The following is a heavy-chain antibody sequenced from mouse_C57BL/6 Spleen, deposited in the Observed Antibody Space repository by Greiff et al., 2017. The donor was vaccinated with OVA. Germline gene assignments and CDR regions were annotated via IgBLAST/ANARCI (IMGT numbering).Heavy chain of an antibody. Sequence: EVQVVESGGGLVKPGGSLKLSCAASGFTFSSYAMSWVRQTPEKRLEWVATISDGGSYTSYPDNVKGRFTISRNNAKNNLYLQMSHLKSEDTAMYYCARDQGREGYYAMDYWGQGTSVTVSS. D-gene: IGHD3-3*01. V-gene: IGHV5-4*01. J-gene: IGHJ4*01. CDR1: GFTFSSYA. CDR2: ISDGGSYT. CDR3: ARDQGREGYYAMDY.